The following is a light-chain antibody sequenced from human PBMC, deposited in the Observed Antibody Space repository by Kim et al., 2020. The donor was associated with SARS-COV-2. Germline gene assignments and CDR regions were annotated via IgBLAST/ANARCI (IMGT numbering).Light chain of an antibody. CDR3: QQYGSSPLYS. CDR1: QSISSAF. V-gene: IGKV3-20*01. CDR2: GAS. Sequence: SPCERATPSCRASQSISSAFLAWYQQKPGQPPRVLIYGASNRATGIPDRFGGSGSGADFTLTISRLEPEDFAVYYCQQYGSSPLYSFGQGTKLEI. J-gene: IGKJ2*03.